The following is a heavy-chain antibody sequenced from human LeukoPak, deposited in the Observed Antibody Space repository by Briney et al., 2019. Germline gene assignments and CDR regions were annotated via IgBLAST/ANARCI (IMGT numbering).Heavy chain of an antibody. CDR1: GGSFSGYY. D-gene: IGHD3-22*01. Sequence: PSETLSLTCAVYGGSFSGYYWSWIRQPPGKGLEWIGEINHSGSTNYNPSLKSRVTISVDTSKNQFSLKLSSVTAADTAVYYCARGRLYYYDSSGYYVYWGQGTLVTVSS. V-gene: IGHV4-34*01. J-gene: IGHJ4*02. CDR2: INHSGST. CDR3: ARGRLYYYDSSGYYVY.